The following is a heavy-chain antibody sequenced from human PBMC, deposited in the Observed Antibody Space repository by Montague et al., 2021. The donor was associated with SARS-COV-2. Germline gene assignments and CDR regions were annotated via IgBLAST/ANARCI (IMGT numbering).Heavy chain of an antibody. J-gene: IGHJ4*02. V-gene: IGHV3-23*01. Sequence: SLRLSCAASGFTFNNYAMSWIRQAPGKGLKWVSVISGSGDDTNYADFVKGRFAISRDNSKNTLYLQMNSLRAEDTAIYYCAKDQVGDSVGYYSFDYWGQGTLATVSS. CDR2: ISGSGDDT. CDR3: AKDQVGDSVGYYSFDY. CDR1: GFTFNNYA. D-gene: IGHD3-22*01.